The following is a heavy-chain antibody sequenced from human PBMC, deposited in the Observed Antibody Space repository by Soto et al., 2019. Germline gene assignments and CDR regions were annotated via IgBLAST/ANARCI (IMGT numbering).Heavy chain of an antibody. V-gene: IGHV2-5*02. D-gene: IGHD2-21*02. CDR1: GFSLNTGGLG. CDR3: VHSRCGGDCLRSYSSHYYYGRDV. CDR2: LSWDGDT. Sequence: QITLKESGPTLVTPTQTLTLTCTFSGFSLNTGGLGVGWIRQPPGKALEWLALLSWDGDTRYSPSLPSRLSITKATSNNQVVLTMTNMDPVDTATYFCVHSRCGGDCLRSYSSHYYYGRDVWGQGNTVSVSS. J-gene: IGHJ6*02.